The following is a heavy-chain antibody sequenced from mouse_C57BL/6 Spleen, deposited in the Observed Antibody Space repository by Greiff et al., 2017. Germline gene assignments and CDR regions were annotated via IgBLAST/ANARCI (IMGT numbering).Heavy chain of an antibody. CDR1: GFTFSDYG. CDR3: ASYGSRGSWFAY. CDR2: ISSGSSTI. Sequence: EVRLMESGGGLVKPGGSLKLSCAASGFTFSDYGMHWVRQAPEKGLGWVAYISSGSSTIYYADTVKGRFTISRDNAKNTLFLQMTSLRSEDTDMYYCASYGSRGSWFAYWGQGTLVTVSA. J-gene: IGHJ3*01. D-gene: IGHD1-1*01. V-gene: IGHV5-17*01.